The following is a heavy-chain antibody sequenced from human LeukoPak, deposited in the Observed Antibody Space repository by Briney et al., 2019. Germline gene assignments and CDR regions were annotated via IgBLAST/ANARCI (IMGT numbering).Heavy chain of an antibody. Sequence: SVKVSCKASGGTFSSYSITWVRQAPGQGLEWMGGTMPLFNTANYAQQFQGRVTITTDESTSTAYMELSSLRFEDTAMYYCARVDRYHYYLDVWGKGTTVTVSS. CDR2: TMPLFNTA. CDR3: ARVDRYHYYLDV. CDR1: GGTFSSYS. J-gene: IGHJ6*03. V-gene: IGHV1-69*05.